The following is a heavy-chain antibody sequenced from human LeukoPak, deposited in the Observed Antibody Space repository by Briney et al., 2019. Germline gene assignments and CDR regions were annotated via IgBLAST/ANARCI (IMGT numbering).Heavy chain of an antibody. Sequence: GGSLRLSCAASGFTVSSNYMSWVRQAPGKGLEGVSVIYSGGSTYYADSVKGRFTISSDNSKNTLYLPMNSLRAEDTAVYDCARDTYYGRSGYPHDAFDIWGQGTMVTVSS. CDR2: IYSGGST. J-gene: IGHJ3*02. CDR1: GFTVSSNY. V-gene: IGHV3-66*01. CDR3: ARDTYYGRSGYPHDAFDI. D-gene: IGHD3-22*01.